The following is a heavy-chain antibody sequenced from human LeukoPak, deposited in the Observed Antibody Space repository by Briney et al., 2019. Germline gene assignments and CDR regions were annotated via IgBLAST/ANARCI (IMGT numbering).Heavy chain of an antibody. CDR3: AKVSESNYDILTGYYTPYYFDY. Sequence: GGSLRLSCAASGFTFSNYWMHWVRQVPGKGLVWVSLINRDGSTTNYADSVKGRFTISRDNSKNILYLQMNSLRADDTAVYYCAKVSESNYDILTGYYTPYYFDYWGQGTLVTVSS. J-gene: IGHJ4*02. CDR1: GFTFSNYW. CDR2: INRDGSTT. V-gene: IGHV3-74*01. D-gene: IGHD3-9*01.